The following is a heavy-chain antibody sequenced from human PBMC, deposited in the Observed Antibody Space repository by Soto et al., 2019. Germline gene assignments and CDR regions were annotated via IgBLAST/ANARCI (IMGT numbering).Heavy chain of an antibody. Sequence: QVQLVESGGGLVKPGGSLRLSCAASGFTFSDYYMSXXXXXXXXXXXXXXXISSSGSTIYYADSVKGRFTISRDNAKXXXXXXXXXXXXXXXXXXXXXXXXXXXXXXXXXXXFDYWGQGTLVTVSS. J-gene: IGHJ4*02. CDR2: ISSSGSTI. CDR1: GFTFSDYY. V-gene: IGHV3-11*01. CDR3: XXXXXXXXXXXXXXXFDY.